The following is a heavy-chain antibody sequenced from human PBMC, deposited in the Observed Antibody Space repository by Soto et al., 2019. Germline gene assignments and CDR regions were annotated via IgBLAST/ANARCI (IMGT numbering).Heavy chain of an antibody. J-gene: IGHJ4*02. CDR2: IYYSGVS. V-gene: IGHV4-39*01. CDR1: GGCIRGSDYY. CDR3: ASRAKHDYDSSGPDFDS. Sequence: PSETLSLTCTVSGGCIRGSDYYWGWIRQPPGKGLEWIGNIYYSGVSYSYPPLQGRVTMSVDTSKSQFSMKLSSVTAADTAVYYCASRAKHDYDSSGPDFDSWGQGIQVTVSS. D-gene: IGHD3-22*01.